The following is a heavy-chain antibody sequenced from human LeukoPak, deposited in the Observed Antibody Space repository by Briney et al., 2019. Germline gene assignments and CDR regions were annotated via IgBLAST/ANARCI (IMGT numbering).Heavy chain of an antibody. Sequence: PSETLSLTCTVSGGSISSYYWSWIRQPPGKGLEWIGYIYYSGSTNYNPSLTSRVTISVDTSNTQFSLKLSSVTAADTAVYYCARRYRAYDPWGQGTLVTVSS. J-gene: IGHJ5*02. CDR1: GGSISSYY. CDR2: IYYSGST. V-gene: IGHV4-59*01. CDR3: ARRYRAYDP. D-gene: IGHD1-26*01.